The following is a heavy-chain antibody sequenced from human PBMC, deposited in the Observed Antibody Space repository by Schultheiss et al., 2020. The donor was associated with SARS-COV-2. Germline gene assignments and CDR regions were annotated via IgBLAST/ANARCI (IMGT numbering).Heavy chain of an antibody. CDR1: GYSISSGYY. V-gene: IGHV4-34*01. J-gene: IGHJ4*02. CDR3: ARARVDIASGVDY. Sequence: SQTLSLACAVSGYSISSGYYWSWIRQPPGKGLEWIGEINHSGSTNYNPSLKSRVTISVDTSKNQFSLKLSSVTAADTAVYYCARARVDIASGVDYWGQGTLVTVSS. CDR2: INHSGST. D-gene: IGHD5-12*01.